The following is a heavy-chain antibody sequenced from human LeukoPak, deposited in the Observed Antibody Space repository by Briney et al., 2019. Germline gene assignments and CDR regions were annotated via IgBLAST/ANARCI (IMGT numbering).Heavy chain of an antibody. Sequence: SETLSLTCTVSGGSISSGDYYWSWIRQPPGKGLEWIGYIYYSGSTNYNPSLKSRVTISVDTSKNQFSLKLSSVTAADTAVYYCARWRGRAARHFDYWGQGTLVTVSS. CDR3: ARWRGRAARHFDY. V-gene: IGHV4-61*08. CDR2: IYYSGST. J-gene: IGHJ4*02. CDR1: GGSISSGDYY. D-gene: IGHD6-6*01.